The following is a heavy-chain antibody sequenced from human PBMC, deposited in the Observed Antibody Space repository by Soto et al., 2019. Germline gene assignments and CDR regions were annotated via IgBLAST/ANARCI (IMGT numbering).Heavy chain of an antibody. J-gene: IGHJ4*02. CDR2: IYWDDDK. CDR3: AHRRGVVVPAAIPYYFDY. D-gene: IGHD2-2*02. Sequence: QITLKESGPTLVKPTQTLTLTCTFSGFSLSTSGVGVGWIRQPPGKALEWLALIYWDDDKRYSPSLKSRRTITTATSKNQVVLTMTNMDPVDTATYYCAHRRGVVVPAAIPYYFDYWGQGTLVTVSS. V-gene: IGHV2-5*02. CDR1: GFSLSTSGVG.